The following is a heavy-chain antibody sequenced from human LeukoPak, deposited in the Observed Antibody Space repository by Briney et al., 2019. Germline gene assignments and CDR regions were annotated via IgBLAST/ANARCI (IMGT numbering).Heavy chain of an antibody. CDR2: IWYDGSNK. CDR1: GFTFSSYG. Sequence: GRSLRLSCAASGFTFSSYGMHWVRQAPGKGLEWVAVIWYDGSNKYYADSVKGRFTISRDNAKNSLYLQMNSLRAEDTAVYYCARDPSGYNAFDIWGQGTMVTVSS. V-gene: IGHV3-33*01. CDR3: ARDPSGYNAFDI. D-gene: IGHD3-22*01. J-gene: IGHJ3*02.